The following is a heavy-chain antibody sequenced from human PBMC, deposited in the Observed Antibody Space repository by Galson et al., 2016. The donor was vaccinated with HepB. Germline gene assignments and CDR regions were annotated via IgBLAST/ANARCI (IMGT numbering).Heavy chain of an antibody. CDR2: IIPTFGTT. V-gene: IGHV1-69*13. D-gene: IGHD1-26*01. CDR3: VRGTSCGSAPDY. CDR1: GGTFSSDA. Sequence: SVKVSCKASGGTFSSDAINWVRQAPGQGLEWMGMIIPTFGTTTYAQKFQGRVTMIADESSTTAYMEVTSLRAEESAIYYCVRGTSCGSAPDYWAQGALVTVSS. J-gene: IGHJ4*02.